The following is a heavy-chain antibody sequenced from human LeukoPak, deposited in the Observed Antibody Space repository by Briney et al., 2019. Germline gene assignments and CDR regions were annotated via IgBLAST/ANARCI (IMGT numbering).Heavy chain of an antibody. J-gene: IGHJ4*02. CDR2: MSPNSGNT. Sequence: ASVKVSCKASGYTLTGYDINWVRQATGQGLEWMGWMSPNSGNTGYAQKFQGRVTMTRDTSMSTAYMELSTLSSDDTAVYYCARALSGCVLCFDYWGQGSLVTVSS. CDR3: ARALSGCVLCFDY. CDR1: GYTLTGYD. D-gene: IGHD6-19*01. V-gene: IGHV1-8*01.